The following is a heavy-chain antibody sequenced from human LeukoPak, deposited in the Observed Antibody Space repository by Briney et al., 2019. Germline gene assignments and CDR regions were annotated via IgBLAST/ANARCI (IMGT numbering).Heavy chain of an antibody. Sequence: GGTLRLSCAASGFTFSSHGMNWVRQAPGKGLEWVSGISPSGGITYYTDSVKGRFTISRDNSKNTLYLQMNSLRAEDTAVYYCAKDPSYGFFDYWGQGTLVTVSS. V-gene: IGHV3-23*01. CDR2: ISPSGGIT. J-gene: IGHJ4*02. D-gene: IGHD3-10*01. CDR3: AKDPSYGFFDY. CDR1: GFTFSSHG.